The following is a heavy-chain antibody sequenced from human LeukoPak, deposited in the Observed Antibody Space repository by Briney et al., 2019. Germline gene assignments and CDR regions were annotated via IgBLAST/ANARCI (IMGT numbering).Heavy chain of an antibody. V-gene: IGHV3-15*01. D-gene: IGHD5-18*01. J-gene: IGHJ3*02. CDR3: TTVVAQLWLFGAFDI. CDR2: IKSKTDGGTT. CDR1: GFTFSNAW. Sequence: GGSLRLSCAASGFTFSNAWMSWVRQAPGKWLEWVGRIKSKTDGGTTDYAAPVKGRFTISRDDSKNTLYLQMNSLKTEDTAVYYCTTVVAQLWLFGAFDIWGQGTMVTVSS.